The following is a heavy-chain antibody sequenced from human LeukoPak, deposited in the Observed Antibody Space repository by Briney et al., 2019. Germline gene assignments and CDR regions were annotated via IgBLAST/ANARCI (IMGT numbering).Heavy chain of an antibody. V-gene: IGHV4-39*07. J-gene: IGHJ4*02. Sequence: SETLSLTCTVSGGSISSYYWGWIRQPPGKGLEWIGSIYYSGSAYYNPSLKSRVTISVDKSKNQFSLKLSSVTAADTAVYYCARVYSSGWYGVLDYWGQGTLVTVSS. D-gene: IGHD6-19*01. CDR1: GGSISSYY. CDR3: ARVYSSGWYGVLDY. CDR2: IYYSGSA.